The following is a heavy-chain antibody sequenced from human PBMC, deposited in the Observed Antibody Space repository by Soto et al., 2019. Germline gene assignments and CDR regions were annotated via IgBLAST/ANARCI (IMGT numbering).Heavy chain of an antibody. CDR2: IHRVGST. Sequence: EVQLVESGGGLVQPGGSLRLSCAASGFTVGNNYMSWVRQAPGKGLEWVSIIHRVGSTSYADSVKGRFTISRDSSKNILYLQINGLTADDTAVYYCARSANTYGSPFDYWGQGALVTVSS. CDR1: GFTVGNNY. CDR3: ARSANTYGSPFDY. V-gene: IGHV3-66*01. D-gene: IGHD3-10*01. J-gene: IGHJ4*02.